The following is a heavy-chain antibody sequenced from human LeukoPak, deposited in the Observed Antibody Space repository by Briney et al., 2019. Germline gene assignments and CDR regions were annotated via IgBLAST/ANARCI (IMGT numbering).Heavy chain of an antibody. CDR1: GYTFTGYY. V-gene: IGHV1-2*02. CDR3: ARGRFSSGWYVAY. Sequence: ASVKVSCKASGYTFTGYYMHWVRQAPGQGLEWIGWINPNSGGTNYAQKFQGRVTMTRDTSISTAYMELSRLRSDDTAVYYCARGRFSSGWYVAYWGQGTLVTVSS. J-gene: IGHJ4*02. CDR2: INPNSGGT. D-gene: IGHD6-19*01.